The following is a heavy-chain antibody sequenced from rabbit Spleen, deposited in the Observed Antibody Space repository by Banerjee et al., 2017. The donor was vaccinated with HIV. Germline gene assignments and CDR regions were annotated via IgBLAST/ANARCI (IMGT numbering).Heavy chain of an antibody. CDR2: IDPIFGIS. D-gene: IGHD2-1*01. Sequence: QEQLVESGGGLVQPGGSLTLTCTVSGFDISKYGVTWVRQAPGKGLEWIGYIDPIFGISYYATWVNGRFTISSHDAQNTLYLQLNSLTAADTATYFCARGSAAMTMVITGYYLSLWGPGTLVTVS. CDR1: GFDISKYG. J-gene: IGHJ4*01. V-gene: IGHV1S47*01. CDR3: ARGSAAMTMVITGYYLSL.